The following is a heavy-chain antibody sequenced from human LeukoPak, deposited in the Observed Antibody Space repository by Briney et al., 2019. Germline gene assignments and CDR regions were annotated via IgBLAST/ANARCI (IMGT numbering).Heavy chain of an antibody. J-gene: IGHJ4*02. Sequence: PGGPLRLSCAASGFTISRHYMSWVRQAPGKGLEWVALSYSGGSTYYADSVEGRFTISRDNSKSMLFLQMNSLRADDTAVYYCARGPDVDGYIHAPFDYWGQGALVTVSS. V-gene: IGHV3-53*01. CDR3: ARGPDVDGYIHAPFDY. CDR1: GFTISRHY. CDR2: SYSGGST. D-gene: IGHD5-24*01.